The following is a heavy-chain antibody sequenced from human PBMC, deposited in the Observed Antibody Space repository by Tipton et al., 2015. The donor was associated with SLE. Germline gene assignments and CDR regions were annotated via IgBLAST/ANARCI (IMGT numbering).Heavy chain of an antibody. J-gene: IGHJ6*02. CDR1: GFTFSTSA. V-gene: IGHV3-33*01. CDR2: IWYDGSNK. Sequence: RPLRLSCAASGFTFSTSAMHWVRQAPGKGLEWVAVIWYDGSNKFYADSVKGRFTISRDNAKNTLYLQMRSLRVEDTGIYYCARAPTISVAGTTDPFGMDVWGPGTRVTVSS. D-gene: IGHD6-19*01. CDR3: ARAPTISVAGTTDPFGMDV.